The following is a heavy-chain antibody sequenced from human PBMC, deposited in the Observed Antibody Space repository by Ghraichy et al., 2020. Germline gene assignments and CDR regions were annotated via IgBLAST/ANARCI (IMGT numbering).Heavy chain of an antibody. CDR1: RFTFSSYS. CDR2: ISSSSSYI. D-gene: IGHD1-1*01. CDR3: ARAQNWNDVAVDI. J-gene: IGHJ3*02. V-gene: IGHV3-21*01. Sequence: GGSLRLSCAASRFTFSSYSMNWVRQAPGKGLEWFSSISSSSSYIYYADSVKGRFTISRDNAKNSLYLQMNSLRAEDTAVYYCARAQNWNDVAVDIWGQGTMGTVSS.